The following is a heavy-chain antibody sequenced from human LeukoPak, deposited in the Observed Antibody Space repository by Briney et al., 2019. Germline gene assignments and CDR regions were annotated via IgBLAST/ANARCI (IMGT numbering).Heavy chain of an antibody. J-gene: IGHJ3*02. Sequence: GGSLRLSCAASGFTFSSYWMSWVRQAPGKGLEWMANIKQDGSEKYYVDSVKDRFTISRDNAKNSLYLQMNSLRAEDTAVYYCARNCGGDCYFYAFDIWGQGTMVTVSS. CDR2: IKQDGSEK. V-gene: IGHV3-7*01. D-gene: IGHD2-21*01. CDR3: ARNCGGDCYFYAFDI. CDR1: GFTFSSYW.